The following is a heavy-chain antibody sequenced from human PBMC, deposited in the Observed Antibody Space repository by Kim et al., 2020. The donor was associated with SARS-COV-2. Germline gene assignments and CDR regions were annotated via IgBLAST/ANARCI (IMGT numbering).Heavy chain of an antibody. V-gene: IGHV4-34*01. CDR2: GSA. CDR3: ASCSGSGAY. D-gene: IGHD2-15*01. J-gene: IGHJ4*02. Sequence: GSANYNPSLKSRVTISVDTSKNQFSLKLSSVTAADTAVYYCASCSGSGAYWGQGTLVTVSS.